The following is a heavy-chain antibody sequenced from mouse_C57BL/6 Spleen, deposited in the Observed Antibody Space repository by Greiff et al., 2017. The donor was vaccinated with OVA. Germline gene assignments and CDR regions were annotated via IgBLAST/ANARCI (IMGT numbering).Heavy chain of an antibody. D-gene: IGHD2-4*01. CDR1: GYSFTDYN. J-gene: IGHJ4*01. V-gene: IGHV1-39*01. Sequence: VQLQQSGPELVKPGASVKISCKASGYSFTDYNMNWVKQSHGKSLEWIGVINPNYGTTSYNQKFKGKATLTVDQSSSTAYMQLNSLTSEDSAVYYCARRKYYDYDGDYYAMDYWGQGTSVTVSS. CDR3: ARRKYYDYDGDYYAMDY. CDR2: INPNYGTT.